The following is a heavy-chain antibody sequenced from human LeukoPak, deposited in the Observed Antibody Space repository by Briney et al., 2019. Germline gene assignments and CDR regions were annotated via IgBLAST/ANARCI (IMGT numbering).Heavy chain of an antibody. D-gene: IGHD5-18*01. CDR3: ARADGYSSWFVH. CDR2: MYSGDST. CDR1: GFTVRSNY. V-gene: IGHV3-53*01. Sequence: GGSLRLSCAASGFTVRSNYMTWVRQAPGKGLEWVSVMYSGDSTYYDDSVKGRLTISRDNSKNTLDLQMNSLRDEDTGVYYCARADGYSSWFVHWGQGTLVTVSS. J-gene: IGHJ5*02.